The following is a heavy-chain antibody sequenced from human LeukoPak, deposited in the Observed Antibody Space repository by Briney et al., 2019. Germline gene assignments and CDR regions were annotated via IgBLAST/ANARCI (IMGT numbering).Heavy chain of an antibody. J-gene: IGHJ6*03. CDR2: INWNGGST. V-gene: IGHV3-20*04. CDR1: GFTFSSYG. CDR3: ARVDTAMVNFGGYYYYMDV. Sequence: GGSLRLSCAASGFTFSSYGMSWVRQAPGKGLEWVSGINWNGGSTGYADSVKGRFTISRDNAKNSLYLQMNSLRAEDTALYYCARVDTAMVNFGGYYYYMDVWGKGTTVTVSS. D-gene: IGHD5-18*01.